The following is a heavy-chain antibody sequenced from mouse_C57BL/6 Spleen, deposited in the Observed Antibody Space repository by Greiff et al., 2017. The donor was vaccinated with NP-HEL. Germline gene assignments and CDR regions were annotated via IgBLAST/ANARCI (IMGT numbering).Heavy chain of an antibody. Sequence: EVKLMESGGGLVKPGGSLKLSCAASGFTFSDYGMHWVRQAPEKGLEWVAYLSSGSSTIYYADTVKGRFTISRDNAKNTLCLQMTSLRSEDTAMYYCAKDVPFDYWGQGTTLTVSS. J-gene: IGHJ2*01. CDR2: LSSGSSTI. D-gene: IGHD6-1*01. CDR1: GFTFSDYG. CDR3: AKDVPFDY. V-gene: IGHV5-17*01.